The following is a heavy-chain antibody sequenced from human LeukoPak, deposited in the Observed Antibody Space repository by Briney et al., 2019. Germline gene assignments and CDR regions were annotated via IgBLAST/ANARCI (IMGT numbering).Heavy chain of an antibody. CDR2: IYYSGST. CDR3: AGSHCSSTSCYPWDAFDI. CDR1: GGSISSYY. V-gene: IGHV4-59*01. Sequence: SETLSLTCTVSGGSISSYYWSWIRQPPWKGLEWIGYIYYSGSTNYNPSLKSRVTISVDTSKNQFSLKLSSVTAADTAVYYCAGSHCSSTSCYPWDAFDIWGQGTMVTVSS. D-gene: IGHD2-2*01. J-gene: IGHJ3*02.